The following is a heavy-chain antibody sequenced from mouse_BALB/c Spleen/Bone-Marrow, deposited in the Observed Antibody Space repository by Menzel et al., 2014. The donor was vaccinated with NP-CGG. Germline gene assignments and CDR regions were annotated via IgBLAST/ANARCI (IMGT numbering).Heavy chain of an antibody. D-gene: IGHD6-1*01. V-gene: IGHV1-74*01. CDR3: ARTFQPRRAMDY. CDR2: VDPSNSET. CDR1: DYTFTSYW. J-gene: IGHJ4*01. Sequence: QVQLQQPGPELVRPGASVKMSCKASDYTFTSYWMYWVKQRPGQGLEWIGMVDPSNSETRLNQKFKDKATLNVDKSSNTAYMHLSSLTSEDSAVYYCARTFQPRRAMDYWGQGSSVTVSS.